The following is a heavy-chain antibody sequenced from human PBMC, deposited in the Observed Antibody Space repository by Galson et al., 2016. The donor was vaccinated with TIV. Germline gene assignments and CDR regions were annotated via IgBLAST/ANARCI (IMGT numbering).Heavy chain of an antibody. Sequence: SVKVSCKASGGTFNKYAISWVRQAPGQGLEWMGGIIPIFRTSRYAQKFQGRVTITADEYMSTVDMELSSLRSEDTAVYYCVRGMGATTYYQYSMDVWGQGTTVTVSS. CDR1: GGTFNKYA. CDR3: VRGMGATTYYQYSMDV. D-gene: IGHD1-26*01. J-gene: IGHJ6*02. V-gene: IGHV1-69*13. CDR2: IIPIFRTS.